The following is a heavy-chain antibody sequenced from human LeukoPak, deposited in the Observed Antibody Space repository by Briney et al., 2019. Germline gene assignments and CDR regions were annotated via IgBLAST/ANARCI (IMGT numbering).Heavy chain of an antibody. CDR1: GYSFSSYW. CDR2: INPGDSDS. Sequence: GESLKISCKGSGYSFSSYWIGWVRHMPGKGLEWMGIINPGDSDSTYSPSFQGQVTISVDKSIATVYLQWNSLTASDTAMYYCARQPLLGWPYYFDYWGQGTLVIVSS. CDR3: ARQPLLGWPYYFDY. J-gene: IGHJ4*02. D-gene: IGHD2-15*01. V-gene: IGHV5-51*01.